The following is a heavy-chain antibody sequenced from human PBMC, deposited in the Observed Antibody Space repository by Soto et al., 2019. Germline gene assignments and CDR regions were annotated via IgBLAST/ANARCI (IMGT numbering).Heavy chain of an antibody. CDR3: ARQASYWHGGGGWFDP. Sequence: EVQLVESGGGLVQPGGSLRLSCAAYGFTFSAYDMHWVRQATGKGLEWVAAIGTQHDTYYPDSVKGRFTISRENAKDSLYLQMNSLRAGYTAVYYWARQASYWHGGGGWFDPWGPGSLVTVSS. CDR1: GFTFSAYD. CDR2: IGTQHDT. J-gene: IGHJ5*02. V-gene: IGHV3-13*01. D-gene: IGHD2-8*02.